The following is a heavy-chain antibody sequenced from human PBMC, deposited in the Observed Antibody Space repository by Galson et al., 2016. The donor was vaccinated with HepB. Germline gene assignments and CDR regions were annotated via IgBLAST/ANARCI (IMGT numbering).Heavy chain of an antibody. CDR3: AHRLRILEWSYFDY. CDR2: IFWNDDK. CDR1: GFSLTTNGVG. J-gene: IGHJ4*02. D-gene: IGHD3-3*01. V-gene: IGHV2-5*01. Sequence: PALVKPTQTLTLTCTFSGFSLTTNGVGVGWIRQPPGKALEWLALIFWNDDKRYSSSLKSRLSITKDTSKNQVVLTMTNMDPVDTATYYCAHRLRILEWSYFDYWGQGILVTVSS.